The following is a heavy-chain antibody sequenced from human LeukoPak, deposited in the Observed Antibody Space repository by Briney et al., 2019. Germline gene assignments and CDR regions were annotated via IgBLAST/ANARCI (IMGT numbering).Heavy chain of an antibody. CDR3: TKSDHFDY. V-gene: IGHV3-74*03. J-gene: IGHJ4*02. CDR1: GFTLGNYW. CDR2: GEGDGRTS. D-gene: IGHD2-21*02. Sequence: GGSLRLSCAASGFTLGNYWMHWVRQAPGKGLVWVSRGEGDGRTSTYADSVKGRFTISRDNAKNTRYLQMNSLRAEDTAVYYCTKSDHFDYWGQGTLVTVSS.